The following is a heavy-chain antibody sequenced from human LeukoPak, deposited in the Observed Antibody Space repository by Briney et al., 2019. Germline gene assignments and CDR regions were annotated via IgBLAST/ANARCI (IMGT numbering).Heavy chain of an antibody. J-gene: IGHJ4*02. D-gene: IGHD3-22*01. CDR2: ISYDGSNK. CDR3: AKVTQTDYYDSSGPDY. Sequence: PGGSLRLSCAASGFTFSSYSMNWVRQAPGKGLEWVAVISYDGSNKYYADSVKGRFTISRDNSKNTLYLQMNSLRAEDTAVYYCAKVTQTDYYDSSGPDYWGQGTLVTVSS. CDR1: GFTFSSYS. V-gene: IGHV3-30*18.